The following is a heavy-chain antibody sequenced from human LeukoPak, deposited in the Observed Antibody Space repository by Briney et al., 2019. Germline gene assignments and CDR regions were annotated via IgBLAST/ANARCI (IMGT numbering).Heavy chain of an antibody. CDR2: LNGNGDTT. CDR1: GFNFRTYG. J-gene: IGHJ4*02. V-gene: IGHV3-23*01. CDR3: AKRGVVIRVILVGFHKEAYYFDS. D-gene: IGHD3-22*01. Sequence: GGSLRLSCVASGFNFRTYGMDWVRQAPGKGLEWVSTLNGNGDTTHYADSVKGRFTISRDNSKNTLYLQMNSLRAEDTAVYFCAKRGVVIRVILVGFHKEAYYFDSWGQGALVTVSS.